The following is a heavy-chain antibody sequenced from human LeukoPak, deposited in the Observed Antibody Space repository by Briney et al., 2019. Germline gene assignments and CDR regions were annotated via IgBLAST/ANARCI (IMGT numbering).Heavy chain of an antibody. Sequence: GGSLRLSCAASGFTFSSYSMNWVRQAPGKGLEWVSDISGSGGSTYYADSVKGRFTISRDNSKNTMYLQMNSLRAEDTAVYYCAKRIQSAMAMGYWGQGTLVTVSS. CDR1: GFTFSSYS. J-gene: IGHJ4*02. CDR2: ISGSGGST. D-gene: IGHD5-18*01. CDR3: AKRIQSAMAMGY. V-gene: IGHV3-23*01.